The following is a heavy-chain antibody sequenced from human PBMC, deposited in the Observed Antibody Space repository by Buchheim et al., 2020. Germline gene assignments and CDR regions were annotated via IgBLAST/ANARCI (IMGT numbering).Heavy chain of an antibody. CDR1: GGSISSYY. J-gene: IGHJ4*02. CDR3: ARALFYGDSGFDY. D-gene: IGHD4-17*01. CDR2: IYYSGST. V-gene: IGHV4-59*01. Sequence: QVQLQESGPGLVKPSETLSLTCTVSGGSISSYYWSWIRQPPGKGLEWIGYIYYSGSTNYNPSLKSRVTISVDTSKNQFSLKLSSVTAADTAVYYCARALFYGDSGFDYWGQGTL.